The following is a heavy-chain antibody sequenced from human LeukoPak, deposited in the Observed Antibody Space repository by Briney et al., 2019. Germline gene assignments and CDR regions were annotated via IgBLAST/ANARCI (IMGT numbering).Heavy chain of an antibody. Sequence: PSETLSLTCTVSAGSISSYYWSWIRQPPGKGLEWHWYIYTSGITNYNPSLKSQFPISVDTSTNQFSLKLSSVTAADTAVYYCARRTVTMGLYYSYYMDVWGKGTTVTVSS. D-gene: IGHD4-17*01. V-gene: IGHV4-4*09. J-gene: IGHJ6*03. CDR1: AGSISSYY. CDR2: IYTSGIT. CDR3: ARRTVTMGLYYSYYMDV.